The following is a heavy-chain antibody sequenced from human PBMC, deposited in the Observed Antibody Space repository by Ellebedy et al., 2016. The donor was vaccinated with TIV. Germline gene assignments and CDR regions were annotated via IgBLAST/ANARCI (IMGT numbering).Heavy chain of an antibody. CDR1: GYTFTSYY. Sequence: AASVKVSCKTSGYTFTSYYLHWVRQAPGQGLEWMGGIIPIFATANYAQKFQGRVTITADESTSTAYMELSSLRSEDTAVYYCARDSSGYYYTVGAFDIWGQGTMVTVSS. CDR2: IIPIFATA. D-gene: IGHD3-22*01. V-gene: IGHV1-69*13. CDR3: ARDSSGYYYTVGAFDI. J-gene: IGHJ3*02.